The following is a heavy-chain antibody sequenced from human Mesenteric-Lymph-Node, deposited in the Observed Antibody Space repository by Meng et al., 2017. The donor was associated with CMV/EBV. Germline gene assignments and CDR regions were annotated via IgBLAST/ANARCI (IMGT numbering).Heavy chain of an antibody. CDR3: ARDRDTDWYSPFDY. D-gene: IGHD3-9*01. V-gene: IGHV1-2*06. CDR1: GYTFIDYY. CDR2: INPKTGGR. J-gene: IGHJ4*02. Sequence: QVQLVQSGAEVKKPGASVRVSCKASGYTFIDYYINCVRQAPGQGLEWMGRINPKTGGRSYAQNFQGRVTMTRDTSINTAYMEVNRLNSDDTAMYYCARDRDTDWYSPFDYWGQGTLVTVSS.